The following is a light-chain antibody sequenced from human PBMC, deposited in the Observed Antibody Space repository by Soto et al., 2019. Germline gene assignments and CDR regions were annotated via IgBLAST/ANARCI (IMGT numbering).Light chain of an antibody. CDR3: QQRSNWPT. J-gene: IGKJ2*01. CDR1: QSVSSY. Sequence: EIVLTQSPATLSLSPGERATLSCRASQSVSSYLAWYQQKPGQAPRLLIYDASNRATGITARFSGSGSGKDFTLTISSLEPEDFAVYYCQQRSNWPTFGQGTKLEIK. V-gene: IGKV3-11*01. CDR2: DAS.